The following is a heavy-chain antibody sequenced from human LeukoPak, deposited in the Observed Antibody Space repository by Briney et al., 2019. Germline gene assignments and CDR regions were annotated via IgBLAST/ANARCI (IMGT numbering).Heavy chain of an antibody. V-gene: IGHV3-33*01. CDR2: VWYDGSNK. Sequence: PGRSLRLSCAASGFTFSSYGMHWVRQAPGKGLEWVAVVWYDGSNKYYADSVKGRFTISRDNSKNTLYLQMNSLRAEDTAVYYCARERIFSGHNYGMDVWGQRTTVTVSS. J-gene: IGHJ6*02. CDR3: ARERIFSGHNYGMDV. CDR1: GFTFSSYG. D-gene: IGHD7-27*01.